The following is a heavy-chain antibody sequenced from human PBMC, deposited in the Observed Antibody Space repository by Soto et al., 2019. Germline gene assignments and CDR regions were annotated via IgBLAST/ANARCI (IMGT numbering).Heavy chain of an antibody. Sequence: GESLKISCKADGYSFTRHWIGWVRQVPGRGLEWVAVIYPADSDARYSPSFRGRGTISVDISINTVYLQWRSLKASDTAIYYCARLYSSSWYFGMDVWGQGTTVTVSS. CDR3: ARLYSSSWYFGMDV. CDR1: GYSFTRHW. V-gene: IGHV5-51*01. CDR2: IYPADSDA. D-gene: IGHD6-13*01. J-gene: IGHJ6*02.